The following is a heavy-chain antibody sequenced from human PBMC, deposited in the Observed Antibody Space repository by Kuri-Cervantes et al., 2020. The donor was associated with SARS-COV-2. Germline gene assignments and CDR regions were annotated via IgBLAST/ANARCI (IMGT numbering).Heavy chain of an antibody. CDR2: IIPIFGTA. D-gene: IGHD2-2*01. Sequence: SVKVSCKASGGTFSSYAISWVRQAPGQGLEWMGGIIPIFGTANYAQKFQGRVTIIADESTSTAYMELSSLRSEDTAVYYCASVTGDIVVVPAAMGDAFDIWGQGTVVTVSS. CDR1: GGTFSSYA. CDR3: ASVTGDIVVVPAAMGDAFDI. J-gene: IGHJ3*02. V-gene: IGHV1-69*13.